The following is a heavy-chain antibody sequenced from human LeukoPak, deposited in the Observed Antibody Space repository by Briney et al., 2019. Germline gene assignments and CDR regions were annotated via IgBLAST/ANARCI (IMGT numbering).Heavy chain of an antibody. J-gene: IGHJ5*02. V-gene: IGHV4-34*01. CDR2: INHSGSA. D-gene: IGHD1-26*01. CDR3: ARDHELGWFDP. CDR1: GGSFSGYY. Sequence: PSETLSLTCAVYGGSFSGYYWSWIRQPPGKGLEWIGEINHSGSANYNPSLKSRVTISVDTSKNQFSLKPSSVTAADTAVYYCARDHELGWFDPWGQGTLVTVSS.